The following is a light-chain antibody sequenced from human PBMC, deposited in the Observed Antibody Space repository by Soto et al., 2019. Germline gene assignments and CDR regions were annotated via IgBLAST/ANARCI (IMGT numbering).Light chain of an antibody. CDR1: SSDVGSYNL. CDR3: GSYADGNTLV. CDR2: KVT. V-gene: IGLV2-23*02. J-gene: IGLJ2*01. Sequence: QSALTQPASVSGSPGQSITISCTGTSSDVGSYNLVSWFQQHPGKAPKLMIYKVTERPSGVSDRFSGSKSGSTASLTISGLQAEDEADYYCGSYADGNTLVSGGGTKLTVL.